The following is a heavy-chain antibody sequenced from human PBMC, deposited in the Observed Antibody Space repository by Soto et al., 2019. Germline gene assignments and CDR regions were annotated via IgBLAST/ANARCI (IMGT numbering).Heavy chain of an antibody. V-gene: IGHV1-69*08. CDR1: GGTFSSYT. Sequence: QVQLVQSGAEVKKPGSSVKVSCKASGGTFSSYTISWVRQAPGQGLEWMGRIIPILGIANYAQKFQGRVTITADKSTSTAYMELSSLRSEDTTVYYCARDRGYSSSWYHWFDPWGQGTLVTVSS. D-gene: IGHD6-13*01. CDR2: IIPILGIA. J-gene: IGHJ5*02. CDR3: ARDRGYSSSWYHWFDP.